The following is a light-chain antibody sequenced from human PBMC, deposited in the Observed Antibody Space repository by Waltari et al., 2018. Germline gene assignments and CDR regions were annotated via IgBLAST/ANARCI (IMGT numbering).Light chain of an antibody. Sequence: LVLPQSPGTLSLSPGERATLSCMASQSVSRSLAWYQQNPGQAPKLLIYGAATRATGIPDSFTGSGSGTDFSLTISSLEPEDFAIYFCQHYVRLPATFGQGTKVEIK. V-gene: IGKV3-20*01. J-gene: IGKJ1*01. CDR1: QSVSRS. CDR2: GAA. CDR3: QHYVRLPAT.